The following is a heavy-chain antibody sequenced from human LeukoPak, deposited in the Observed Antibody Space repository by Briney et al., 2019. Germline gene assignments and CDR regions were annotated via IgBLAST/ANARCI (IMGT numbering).Heavy chain of an antibody. J-gene: IGHJ5*02. CDR1: GYTFTSYD. Sequence: GASVKVSCKASGYTFTSYDINWVRQATGQGLEWMGWMNPNSGNTGYAQKFQGRVTMTRNTSISTAYMELSSLRSEDTAVYYCAGGQGTLRFLEWLPPTDKQFDPWGQGTLVTVSS. CDR2: MNPNSGNT. V-gene: IGHV1-8*01. CDR3: AGGQGTLRFLEWLPPTDKQFDP. D-gene: IGHD3-3*01.